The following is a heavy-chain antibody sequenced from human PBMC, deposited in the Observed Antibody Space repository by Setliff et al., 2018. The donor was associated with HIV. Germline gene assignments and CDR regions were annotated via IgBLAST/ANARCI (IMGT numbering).Heavy chain of an antibody. V-gene: IGHV4-31*03. J-gene: IGHJ4*02. D-gene: IGHD7-27*01. Sequence: SETLSLTCTVSGGSISSGGYYWSWIRQHPGKGLEWIGYIYYSGTTLYNPSLKSRVFISVDTSKNQFSLKLSSVTAADTAVYYCARQPSWGSIDYWGQGTLVTVSS. CDR3: ARQPSWGSIDY. CDR2: IYYSGTT. CDR1: GGSISSGGYY.